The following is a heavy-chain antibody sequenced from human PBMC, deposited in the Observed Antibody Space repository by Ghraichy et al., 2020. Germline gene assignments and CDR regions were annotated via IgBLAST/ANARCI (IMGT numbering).Heavy chain of an antibody. J-gene: IGHJ4*02. CDR2: ISGSGSKT. CDR3: ARGPLITTSSFDYFDY. V-gene: IGHV3-48*03. CDR1: GFTFSSYE. Sequence: GGSLRLSCATSGFTFSSYEMNWVRQTPDKGLEWVSHISGSGSKTDYADSVKGRFTISRDNAKNSMYLHMNNLRADDTAVYYCARGPLITTSSFDYFDYWGQGALVTVSS. D-gene: IGHD5-12*01.